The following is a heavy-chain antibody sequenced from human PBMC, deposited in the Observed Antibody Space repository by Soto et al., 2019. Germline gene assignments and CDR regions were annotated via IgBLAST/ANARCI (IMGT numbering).Heavy chain of an antibody. D-gene: IGHD3-22*01. V-gene: IGHV3-43D*04. Sequence: PGGSLRLSCATSGFTFGEYAIHWVRQPPGKGLDWGALISWDGGSTYYTDSVEGRFTISRDNSKNSVFLQMNNLRAEDTALYYCTKTQRPYYDAGGFDYWGQGNLVTVSS. CDR3: TKTQRPYYDAGGFDY. CDR2: ISWDGGST. CDR1: GFTFGEYA. J-gene: IGHJ4*02.